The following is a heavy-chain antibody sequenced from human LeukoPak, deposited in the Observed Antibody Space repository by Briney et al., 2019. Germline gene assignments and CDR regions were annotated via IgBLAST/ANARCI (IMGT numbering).Heavy chain of an antibody. Sequence: GGSLRLSCAASGFTFEYYTMHWVRQVPGKTLEWVSLISWDGTTYYTDSVKGRFTISRDNSQDSLYLQMDTLRSEDTAFYYCVKDLTYESSGSFFDYWGRGTLVTVS. CDR1: GFTFEYYT. CDR3: VKDLTYESSGSFFDY. D-gene: IGHD3-22*01. J-gene: IGHJ4*02. V-gene: IGHV3-43*01. CDR2: ISWDGTT.